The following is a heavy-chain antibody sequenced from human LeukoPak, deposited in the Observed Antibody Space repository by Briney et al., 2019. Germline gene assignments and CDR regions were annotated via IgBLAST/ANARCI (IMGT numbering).Heavy chain of an antibody. D-gene: IGHD3-10*01. Sequence: GASVKVSCKASGGTFSSYAINWVRQAPGQGLEWMGGIIPMFGTANYAQKFQGRVTITADESTSTAYMELSSLRSEDTALYYCARDTHYYGSGSPAFDLWGRGTMVTVSS. CDR1: GGTFSSYA. V-gene: IGHV1-69*13. CDR2: IIPMFGTA. J-gene: IGHJ3*01. CDR3: ARDTHYYGSGSPAFDL.